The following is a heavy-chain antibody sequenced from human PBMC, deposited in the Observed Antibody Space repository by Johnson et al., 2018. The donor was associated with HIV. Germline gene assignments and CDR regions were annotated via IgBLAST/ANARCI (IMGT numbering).Heavy chain of an antibody. CDR1: GFTFSSYA. D-gene: IGHD6-19*01. J-gene: IGHJ3*02. CDR2: ISYDGSNK. CDR3: AREPGLVAAFDI. Sequence: QVQLVESGGGVVQPGRSLRLSCAAFGFTFSSYAMHWVRQAPGKGLEWVAVISYDGSNKYYADSVKGRFTISRDNSKNTLYLQMNSLRAEDTAVYYCAREPGLVAAFDIWGQGTMVTVSS. V-gene: IGHV3-30-3*01.